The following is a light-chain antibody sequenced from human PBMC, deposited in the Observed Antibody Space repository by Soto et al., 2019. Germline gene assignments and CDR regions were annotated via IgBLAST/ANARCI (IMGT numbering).Light chain of an antibody. CDR2: DVS. J-gene: IGLJ1*01. CDR3: SSYTSSSTLDV. V-gene: IGLV2-14*03. CDR1: SSDIGGYNY. Sequence: QSVLTQPASVSGSPGQSITISCTGTSSDIGGYNYVSWYQQHPGEAPKLMIYDVSNRPSGVSNRFSGSKSGNTASLTISGLQAEDEGDYYCSSYTSSSTLDVFGTGTKLTVL.